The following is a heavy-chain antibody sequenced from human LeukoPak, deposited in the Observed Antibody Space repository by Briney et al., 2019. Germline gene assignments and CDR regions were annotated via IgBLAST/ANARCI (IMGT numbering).Heavy chain of an antibody. CDR3: IRQWLWRAV. V-gene: IGHV4-59*12. CDR2: IYDSGST. D-gene: IGHD6-19*01. Sequence: SETLSLTCTVSGGFISSYYWSWIRQPPGKGLEWIGFIYDSGSTNYNPSLKSRVTISVDTSKNQFSLRLNSVTAADMAVYYCIRQWLWRAVWGKGTTVTVSS. J-gene: IGHJ6*03. CDR1: GGFISSYY.